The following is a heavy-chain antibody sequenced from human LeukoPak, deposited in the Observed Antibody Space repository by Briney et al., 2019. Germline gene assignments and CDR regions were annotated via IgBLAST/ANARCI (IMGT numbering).Heavy chain of an antibody. CDR1: GYTFTGYY. J-gene: IGHJ3*02. D-gene: IGHD3-22*01. Sequence: ASVKVSCKASGYTFTGYYMHWVRQAPGQGLEWMGWINPNSGGTNYGQKFQGRVTMTRDTSISTAYMELSRLRSDDTAVYYCARVEGSITMIPPSQKDAFDIWGQGTMVTVSS. CDR3: ARVEGSITMIPPSQKDAFDI. V-gene: IGHV1-2*02. CDR2: INPNSGGT.